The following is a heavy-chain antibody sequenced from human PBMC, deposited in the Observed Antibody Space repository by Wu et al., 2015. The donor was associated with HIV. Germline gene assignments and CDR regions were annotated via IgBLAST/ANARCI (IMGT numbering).Heavy chain of an antibody. V-gene: IGHV1-8*02. J-gene: IGHJ4*02. CDR3: ARYYYGSGSYYGY. Sequence: QVHLVQSGAEVKKSGSSVKVSCQASGGTFTSYAFNWVRQATGQGLEWMGWMNPNSGNTGYAQKFQGRVTMTRNTSISTAYMELSSLRSEDTAVYYCARYYYGSGSYYGYWGQGTLVTVSS. D-gene: IGHD3-10*01. CDR1: GGTFTSYA. CDR2: MNPNSGNT.